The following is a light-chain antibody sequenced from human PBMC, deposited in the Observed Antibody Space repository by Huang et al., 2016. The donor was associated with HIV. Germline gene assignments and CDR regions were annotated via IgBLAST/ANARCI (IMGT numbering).Light chain of an antibody. Sequence: EIVMTQSPVTLSVSPGERATLSCKPSQSVSNNLAWYQQTPGQAPRLLIYGASTRATGIPARFSGSGSGTNFTLTISSLESEDSAVYDCQQYDNWPPWTFGQGTKVEIK. CDR3: QQYDNWPPWT. V-gene: IGKV3-15*01. J-gene: IGKJ1*01. CDR2: GAS. CDR1: QSVSNN.